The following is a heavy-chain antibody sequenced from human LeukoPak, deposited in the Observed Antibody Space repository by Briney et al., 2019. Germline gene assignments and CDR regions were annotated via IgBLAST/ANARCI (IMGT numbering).Heavy chain of an antibody. CDR1: VTSISSDI. Sequence: DTLPLTSTASVTSISSDISGWIRQPPGRGREVTAFIYYIGITNYNPSLKRRVTISEDTAKKHLSLQLSSLTAADTAVYYCATLPCGADCYSGGWGEGNPVTVSS. CDR3: ATLPCGADCYSGG. D-gene: IGHD2-21*02. J-gene: IGHJ4*02. CDR2: IYYIGIT. V-gene: IGHV4-59*08.